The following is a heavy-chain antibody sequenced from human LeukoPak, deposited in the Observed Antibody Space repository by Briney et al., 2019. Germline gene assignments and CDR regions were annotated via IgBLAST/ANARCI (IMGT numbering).Heavy chain of an antibody. CDR1: GFTFSSYS. Sequence: GWSLRLSCAASGFTFSSYSMNWVRQAPGKGLEWVSSISSSSSYIYYADSVKGRFTISRDNAKNSLYLQMNSLRAEDTAVYYCARDSWETYYYDSSGGNGYWGQGTLVTVSS. CDR2: ISSSSSYI. J-gene: IGHJ4*02. CDR3: ARDSWETYYYDSSGGNGY. D-gene: IGHD3-22*01. V-gene: IGHV3-21*01.